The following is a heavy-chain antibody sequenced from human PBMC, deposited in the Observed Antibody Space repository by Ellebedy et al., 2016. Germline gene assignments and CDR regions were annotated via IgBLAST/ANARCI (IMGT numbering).Heavy chain of an antibody. CDR2: ISRDGTYM. CDR1: GFTFSSYS. D-gene: IGHD3-9*01. CDR3: AKGAGSGSWLIDF. J-gene: IGHJ4*02. Sequence: GGSLRLSXAASGFTFSSYSMNWVRQAPGKGLEWISFISRDGTYMNYADSVRGRITISRDNAKNSLSLQMDSLRDNDTAVYYCAKGAGSGSWLIDFWGQGTLVTVSS. V-gene: IGHV3-48*02.